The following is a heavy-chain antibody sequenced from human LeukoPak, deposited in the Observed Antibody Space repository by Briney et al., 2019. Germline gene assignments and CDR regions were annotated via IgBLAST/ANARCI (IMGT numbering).Heavy chain of an antibody. CDR2: INPSGGST. CDR1: GYTFTSYF. D-gene: IGHD3-22*01. J-gene: IGHJ4*02. CDR3: ARANDYTGYYSYFDS. V-gene: IGHV1-46*01. Sequence: GASVKVSCKASGYTFTSYFIHWVRQAPGQGLEWMGIINPSGGSTSYSQKFQGRVTMTRDMSTSTVYMELSSLRSEDTAVYYCARANDYTGYYSYFDSWGQGTLVAVSS.